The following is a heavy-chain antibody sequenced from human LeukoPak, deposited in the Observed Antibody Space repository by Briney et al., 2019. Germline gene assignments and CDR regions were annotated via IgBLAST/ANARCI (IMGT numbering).Heavy chain of an antibody. V-gene: IGHV3-53*04. D-gene: IGHD2-2*01. CDR3: ARGGHRSSTSCYALDY. J-gene: IGHJ4*02. CDR1: GFTVSSNY. CDR2: IYSGGST. Sequence: GGSLRLPCAASGFTVSSNYMSWVRQAPGKGLEWVSVIYSGGSTYYADSVKGRFTISRHNSKNTLYLQMNSLRAEDTAVYYCARGGHRSSTSCYALDYWGQGTLVTVSS.